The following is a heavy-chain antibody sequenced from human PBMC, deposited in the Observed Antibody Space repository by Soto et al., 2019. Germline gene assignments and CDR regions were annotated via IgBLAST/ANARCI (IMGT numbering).Heavy chain of an antibody. CDR3: VKSANNYNLLDY. J-gene: IGHJ4*02. CDR2: SSNSGSFN. CDR1: GCTFSDHY. Sequence: GTLRLSCAASGCTFSDHYMSWIRQPPGKGLEWIGYSSNSGSFNRYAVSVTGRFSISRANAKSSLYLEIGTLRDDDTATYYCVKSANNYNLLDYWGQGTPVTVSS. V-gene: IGHV3-11*06. D-gene: IGHD1-1*01.